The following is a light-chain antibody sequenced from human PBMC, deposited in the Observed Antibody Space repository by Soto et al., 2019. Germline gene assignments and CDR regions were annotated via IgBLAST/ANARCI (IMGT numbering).Light chain of an antibody. CDR1: MRDVGAYNL. Sequence: QTVLTQPASVSGSPGQSVTISCAGTMRDVGAYNLVSWYQQHPGRAPQLIIYEVRNRPSGISFRFSGSKSGNTASLTISGLQAEDEADYYCSSYTSKSSLIFGGGTKLTVL. J-gene: IGLJ2*01. CDR3: SSYTSKSSLI. V-gene: IGLV2-14*01. CDR2: EVR.